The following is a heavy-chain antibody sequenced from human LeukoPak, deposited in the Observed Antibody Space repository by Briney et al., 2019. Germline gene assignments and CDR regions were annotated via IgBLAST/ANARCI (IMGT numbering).Heavy chain of an antibody. CDR2: ISSSGSTI. V-gene: IGHV3-48*04. CDR1: GFTFSSYA. Sequence: PGGSLRLSCAASGFTFSSYAMSWVRQAPGKGLEWVSYISSSGSTIYYADSVKGRFTISRDNAKNSLYLQMNSLRAEDTAVYYCARDEEYSSSSDAFDIWGQGTMVTVSS. CDR3: ARDEEYSSSSDAFDI. J-gene: IGHJ3*02. D-gene: IGHD6-6*01.